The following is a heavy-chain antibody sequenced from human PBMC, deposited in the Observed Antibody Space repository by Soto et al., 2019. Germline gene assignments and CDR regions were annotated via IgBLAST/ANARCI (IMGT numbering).Heavy chain of an antibody. D-gene: IGHD5-12*01. V-gene: IGHV4-31*03. Sequence: SETLSLTCTVSGGSISSGGCYWSWIRQHTGKGLEWIGYIYYSGSTYYNPSLKSRVTISVDTSKNQFSLKLSSVTAAYTALHYCASSPQWLRNLWYFDYWGQGTLVTVSS. CDR2: IYYSGST. CDR3: ASSPQWLRNLWYFDY. CDR1: GGSISSGGCY. J-gene: IGHJ4*02.